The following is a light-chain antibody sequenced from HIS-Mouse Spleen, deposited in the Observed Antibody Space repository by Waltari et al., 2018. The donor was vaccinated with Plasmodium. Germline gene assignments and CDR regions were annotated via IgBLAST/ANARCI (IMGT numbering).Light chain of an antibody. CDR2: KDS. V-gene: IGLV3-25*03. Sequence: SYELTQPPSVSVSPGRTARITCPGDALPQPSAYWYQQKQRKAPVLVIYKDSERPSGIPERFSGSSSGTTVTLTISGVQAEDEADYYCQSADSSGTPNWVFGGGTKLTVL. J-gene: IGLJ3*02. CDR1: ALPQPS. CDR3: QSADSSGTPNWV.